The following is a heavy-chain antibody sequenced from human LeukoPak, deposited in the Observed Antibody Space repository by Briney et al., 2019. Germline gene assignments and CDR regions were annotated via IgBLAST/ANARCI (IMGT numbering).Heavy chain of an antibody. CDR3: AKDLSIAAAGIDYFDY. J-gene: IGHJ4*02. Sequence: GRSLRLSCAASGFTFSSYGMHWVRQAPGKGLEWVAVISYDGSNKYYADSVKGRFTISRDNSKNTLYLQMNSLRAEDTAVYYCAKDLSIAAAGIDYFDYWGQGTLVTVSS. V-gene: IGHV3-30*18. CDR1: GFTFSSYG. CDR2: ISYDGSNK. D-gene: IGHD6-13*01.